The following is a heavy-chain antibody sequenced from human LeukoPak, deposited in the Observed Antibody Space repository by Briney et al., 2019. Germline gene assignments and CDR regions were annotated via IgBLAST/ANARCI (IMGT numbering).Heavy chain of an antibody. CDR2: ISSSSSTI. Sequence: PGGSLRLSSAASGFTFSSYSMNWVRQAPGKGLEWVSYISSSSSTIYYADSVKGRFTISRDNAKNSLYLQMNSLRAEDTAVYYCASGPLYYDFWSGYYGPDWFDPWGQGTLVTVSS. V-gene: IGHV3-48*01. CDR3: ASGPLYYDFWSGYYGPDWFDP. D-gene: IGHD3-3*01. J-gene: IGHJ5*02. CDR1: GFTFSSYS.